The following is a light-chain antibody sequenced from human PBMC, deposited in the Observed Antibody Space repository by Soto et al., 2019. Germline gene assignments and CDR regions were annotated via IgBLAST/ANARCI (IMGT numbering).Light chain of an antibody. CDR1: SSNIGYNY. Sequence: QSVLTQPPSVSAAPGQKVTISCSGSSSNIGYNYVSWFQQHPGTAPKLLIYYNNNRPSGISDRFSGSKSGTSATLGIIGLQAGDEADYYCATCDSSMNVVFGGGTKLTVL. V-gene: IGLV1-51*01. CDR2: YNN. CDR3: ATCDSSMNVV. J-gene: IGLJ2*01.